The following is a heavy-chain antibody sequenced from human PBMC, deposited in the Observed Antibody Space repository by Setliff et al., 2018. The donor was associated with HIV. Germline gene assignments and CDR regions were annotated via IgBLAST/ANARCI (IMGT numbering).Heavy chain of an antibody. CDR2: INPLFGTT. CDR1: GDTFSNYA. CDR3: ASGSGYCNKGDCYIGVHRTPDKYYLDS. D-gene: IGHD2-8*01. V-gene: IGHV1-69*05. J-gene: IGHJ4*02. Sequence: SVKVSCKASGDTFSNYAITWVRQAPGQGLEWMGGINPLFGTTNYAHNFQGRLTITTDQIMSTAYMELTSLRSEDTAVYYCASGSGYCNKGDCYIGVHRTPDKYYLDSWGQGTLVTVSS.